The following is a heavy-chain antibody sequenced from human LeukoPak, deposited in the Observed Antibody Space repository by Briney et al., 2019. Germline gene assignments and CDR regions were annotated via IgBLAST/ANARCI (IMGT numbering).Heavy chain of an antibody. CDR1: GYTFTSYD. J-gene: IGHJ5*02. CDR2: TNPNSGNT. D-gene: IGHD6-13*01. V-gene: IGHV1-8*01. Sequence: GASVKVSCKASGYTFTSYDINWVRQATGQGLEWMGWTNPNSGNTGYAQRFQGRVTMTRSIPTSTAYMELSSLGSEDTAVYYCARGYSASWSQDNWFDPWGQGTLVTVSS. CDR3: ARGYSASWSQDNWFDP.